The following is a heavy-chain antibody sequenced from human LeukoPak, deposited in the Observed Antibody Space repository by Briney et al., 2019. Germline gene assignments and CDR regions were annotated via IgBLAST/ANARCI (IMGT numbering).Heavy chain of an antibody. CDR1: GFTLSSYS. V-gene: IGHV3-7*01. CDR2: IKQDGSEK. J-gene: IGHJ4*02. CDR3: AREGDFWSGYYTVSLDY. Sequence: PGGSLRLSCAASGFTLSSYSMNWVRQAPGKGLEWVANIKQDGSEKYYVDSVKGRFTISRDNAKNSLYLQMNSLRAEDTAVYYCAREGDFWSGYYTVSLDYWGQGTLVTVSS. D-gene: IGHD3-3*01.